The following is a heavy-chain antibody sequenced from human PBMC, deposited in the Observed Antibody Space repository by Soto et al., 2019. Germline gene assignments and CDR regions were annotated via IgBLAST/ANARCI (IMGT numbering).Heavy chain of an antibody. D-gene: IGHD6-19*01. CDR3: AKGSPIAVPGS. CDR1: GFTFSDYY. J-gene: IGHJ5*02. V-gene: IGHV3-30*18. CDR2: ISFDAANI. Sequence: GGSLRLSCAASGFTFSDYYMHWVRQAPGKGLEWVAFISFDAANIYYADSVKDRFTISRDNSKNTLSLQMNSLRTEDAAVYYCAKGSPIAVPGSWGQGTLVTVSS.